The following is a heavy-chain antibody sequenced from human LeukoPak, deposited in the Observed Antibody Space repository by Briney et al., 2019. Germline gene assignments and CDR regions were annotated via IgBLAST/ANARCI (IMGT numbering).Heavy chain of an antibody. V-gene: IGHV4-34*01. D-gene: IGHD6-19*01. J-gene: IGHJ4*02. CDR3: ASGYSSGWYAY. Sequence: SETLSLTCAVYGGSFSGYYWSWIRQPPGKGLEWIGEINHSGSTNYNPSLKSRVTISVDTSKNQFSLKLSSVTAADTAVYYCASGYSSGWYAYWGQGTLVTVSS. CDR2: INHSGST. CDR1: GGSFSGYY.